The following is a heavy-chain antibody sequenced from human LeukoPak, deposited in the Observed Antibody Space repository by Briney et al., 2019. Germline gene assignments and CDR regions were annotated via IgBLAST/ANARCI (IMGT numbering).Heavy chain of an antibody. V-gene: IGHV3-33*01. CDR3: ARDRGYGSRWNFGKDYYMDV. Sequence: GGSLRLSCSASGFTFSTYGMNWVRQAPGKGLEWVAVIWYDGSHANYADAVKGRFTISRDNSKNTLYLQMNSPRAEDTAVYYCARDRGYGSRWNFGKDYYMDVWGKGTTVTVSS. D-gene: IGHD6-13*01. CDR2: IWYDGSHA. J-gene: IGHJ6*03. CDR1: GFTFSTYG.